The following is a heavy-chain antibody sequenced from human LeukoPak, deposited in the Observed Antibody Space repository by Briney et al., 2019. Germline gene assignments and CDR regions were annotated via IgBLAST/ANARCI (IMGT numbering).Heavy chain of an antibody. CDR2: INPNSGGT. Sequence: ASVKVFCKASGYTFTGYYMHGVRQAPGQGPEWRGGINPNSGGTNYAQKFQGRVTMTRDTSISTAYMELSRLRSDDTAVYYCARDFRAAMVSDWFDPWGQGTLVTVSS. CDR1: GYTFTGYY. J-gene: IGHJ5*02. CDR3: ARDFRAAMVSDWFDP. V-gene: IGHV1-2*02. D-gene: IGHD5-18*01.